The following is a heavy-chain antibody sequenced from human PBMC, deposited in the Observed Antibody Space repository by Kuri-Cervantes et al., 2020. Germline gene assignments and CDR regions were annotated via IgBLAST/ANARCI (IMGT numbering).Heavy chain of an antibody. CDR1: GYTLTELS. J-gene: IGHJ5*02. CDR2: FDPEDGET. CDR3: ATQISSGSWYGSGWTNWFDP. D-gene: IGHD6-13*01. V-gene: IGHV1-24*01. Sequence: ASVKVSCKVSGYTLTELSMHWVRQAPGKGLEWMGGFDPEDGETIYAQKFQGRVTVTEDTSTDTAYMELSSLRSEDTAVYYCATQISSGSWYGSGWTNWFDPWGQGTLVTVSS.